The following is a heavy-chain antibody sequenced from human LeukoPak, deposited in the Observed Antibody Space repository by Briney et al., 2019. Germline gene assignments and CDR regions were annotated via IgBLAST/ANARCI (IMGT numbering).Heavy chain of an antibody. CDR3: ARDRSPRYFDYFDI. CDR2: ISSSGSTI. D-gene: IGHD3-9*01. Sequence: GGSLRLSCAASGFTFSSYEMNWVRQAPGKGLEWVSYISSSGSTIYYADSVKGRFTISRDNAKNSLYLQMNSLRAEDTAVYYCARDRSPRYFDYFDIWGQGTMVTVSS. J-gene: IGHJ3*02. CDR1: GFTFSSYE. V-gene: IGHV3-48*03.